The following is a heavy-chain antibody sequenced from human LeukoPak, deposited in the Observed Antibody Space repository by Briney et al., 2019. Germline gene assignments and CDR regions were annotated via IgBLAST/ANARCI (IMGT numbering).Heavy chain of an antibody. CDR3: ARRSGAWYHNAMDV. Sequence: ASVKVSCKASGYRFSDHGISWVCQAPGQGLEWMGWLSVDNGYAKYAQRVQGRLTMTTDTSTTTAYMELRSLRPYDTAVYYCARRSGAWYHNAMDVWGQGTTVTVSS. D-gene: IGHD6-13*01. V-gene: IGHV1-18*04. CDR1: GYRFSDHG. CDR2: LSVDNGYA. J-gene: IGHJ6*02.